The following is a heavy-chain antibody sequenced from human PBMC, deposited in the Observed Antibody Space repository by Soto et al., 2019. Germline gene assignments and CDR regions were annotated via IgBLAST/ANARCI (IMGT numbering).Heavy chain of an antibody. CDR2: IYYSGST. J-gene: IGHJ4*02. CDR3: ARGSGVHRILTGYSHFDY. CDR1: GGSISSYY. V-gene: IGHV4-59*01. Sequence: KPSETLSLTCTVSGGSISSYYWSWIRQPPGKGLEWIGYIYYSGSTNYNPSLKSRVTISVDTSKNQFSLKLSSVTAADTAVYYCARGSGVHRILTGYSHFDYWGQGTLVTVSS. D-gene: IGHD3-9*01.